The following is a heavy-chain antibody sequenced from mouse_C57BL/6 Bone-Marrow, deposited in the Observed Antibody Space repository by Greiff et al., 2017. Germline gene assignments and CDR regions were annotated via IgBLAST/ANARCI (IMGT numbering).Heavy chain of an antibody. CDR2: IYPGSGNT. Sequence: VQLQQSGAELVRPGASVKLSCKASGYTFTDYYINWVKQRPGQGLEWIARIYPGSGNTYYNEKFKGKATLTAEKSSSTAYMQLSSLTSEDSAVYFCAGSYYWYCDVWGTGTTVTVSS. CDR1: GYTFTDYY. V-gene: IGHV1-76*01. D-gene: IGHD1-1*02. CDR3: AGSYYWYCDV. J-gene: IGHJ1*03.